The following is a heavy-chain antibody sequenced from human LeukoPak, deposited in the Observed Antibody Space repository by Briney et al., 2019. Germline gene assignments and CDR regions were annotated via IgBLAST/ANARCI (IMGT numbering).Heavy chain of an antibody. CDR1: GGSVSSSSYY. CDR3: ARRGFDY. J-gene: IGHJ4*02. V-gene: IGHV4-39*01. Sequence: SETLSLTCTVSGGSVSSSSYYWGWIRQPPGKGLEWIGSIYYSGSTYYNPSLKSRVTISVDTSKNQFSLKLSSVTAADTAVYYCARRGFDYWGQGTLVTVSS. CDR2: IYYSGST.